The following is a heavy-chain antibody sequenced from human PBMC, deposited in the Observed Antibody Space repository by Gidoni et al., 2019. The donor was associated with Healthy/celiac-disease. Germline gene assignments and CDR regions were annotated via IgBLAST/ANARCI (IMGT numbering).Heavy chain of an antibody. D-gene: IGHD6-19*01. CDR2: IYYSGST. V-gene: IGHV4-39*01. CDR1: GGSISSSSYY. J-gene: IGHJ4*02. CDR3: ARRGQWLAIDY. Sequence: QLQLQESGPGLVKPSETLSLTCTVSGGSISSSSYYWGWIRQPPGKGLEWIGSIYYSGSTYYNTSLKSRVTISVDTSKNQFSLKLSSVTAADTAVYYCARRGQWLAIDYWGQGTLVTVSS.